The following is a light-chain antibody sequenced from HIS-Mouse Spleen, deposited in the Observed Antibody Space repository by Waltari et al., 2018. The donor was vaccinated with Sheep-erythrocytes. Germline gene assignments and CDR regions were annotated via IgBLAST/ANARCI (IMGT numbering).Light chain of an antibody. CDR3: CSYAGSYNHV. CDR1: PSYVCGYNY. Sequence: QSALTQPRSVSGSPGQSVTISCTGTPSYVCGYNYVSWYQQHPGKAPKLMIYDVSKRPSGVPDRFSGSKSGNTASLTISGLQAEDEADYYCCSYAGSYNHVFATGTKVTVL. V-gene: IGLV2-11*01. CDR2: DVS. J-gene: IGLJ1*01.